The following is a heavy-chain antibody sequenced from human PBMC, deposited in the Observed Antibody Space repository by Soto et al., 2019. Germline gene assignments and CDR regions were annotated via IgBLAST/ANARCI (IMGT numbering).Heavy chain of an antibody. CDR3: AKAYYDDYRGNNYFDY. V-gene: IGHV3-30*18. J-gene: IGHJ4*02. CDR2: ISYDGSNK. CDR1: GFTFSSYG. D-gene: IGHD4-17*01. Sequence: QVQLVESGGGVVQPGRSLRLSCAASGFTFSSYGMHWVRQAPGKGLEWVAIISYDGSNKYYVDSVKGRFTISRDNSKNTLYLQMNSLRAEDTAIYYCAKAYYDDYRGNNYFDYWGQGTLVTVSS.